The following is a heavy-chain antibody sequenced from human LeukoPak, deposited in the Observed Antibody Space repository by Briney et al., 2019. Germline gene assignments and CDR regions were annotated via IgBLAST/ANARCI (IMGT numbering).Heavy chain of an antibody. CDR2: IYYSGST. D-gene: IGHD2-2*01. J-gene: IGHJ5*02. CDR1: GGSISSYY. CDR3: AREDVVVVPAARLVSWFDP. V-gene: IGHV4-59*01. Sequence: SETLSLTCTVSGGSISSYYWSWIRQPPGKGLEWIGYIYYSGSTNYNPSLKSRVTISVDTSKNQFSLKLSSVTAADTAVYYCAREDVVVVPAARLVSWFDPWGQGTLVTVSS.